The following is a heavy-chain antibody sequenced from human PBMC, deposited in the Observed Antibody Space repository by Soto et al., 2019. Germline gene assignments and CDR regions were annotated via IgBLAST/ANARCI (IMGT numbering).Heavy chain of an antibody. D-gene: IGHD4-17*01. Sequence: QVQLVQSGAEVKKPGASVKVSCKASGYTFTSYGISWVRQAPGQGLEWMGWISAYNGNTNYAQKLQGRVTMTTDTSTSTDYMELRSLRSDDTAVYYCARDLFHGDYPGDAFDIWGQGTMVTVSS. V-gene: IGHV1-18*01. CDR3: ARDLFHGDYPGDAFDI. J-gene: IGHJ3*02. CDR2: ISAYNGNT. CDR1: GYTFTSYG.